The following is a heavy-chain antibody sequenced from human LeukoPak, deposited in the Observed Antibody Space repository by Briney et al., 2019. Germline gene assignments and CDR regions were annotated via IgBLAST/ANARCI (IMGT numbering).Heavy chain of an antibody. CDR3: AKGLLTTRGY. D-gene: IGHD1-14*01. CDR1: GFTFSSYW. V-gene: IGHV3-7*01. CDR2: IGKDGRGK. J-gene: IGHJ4*02. Sequence: GSLRLSCAASGFTFSSYWMGWVRQAPGKGLEWVANIGKDGRGKNYVDSVKGRFTISRDNSKNTLYLQMNSLRAEDTAVYYCAKGLLTTRGYRGQGTLVTVSS.